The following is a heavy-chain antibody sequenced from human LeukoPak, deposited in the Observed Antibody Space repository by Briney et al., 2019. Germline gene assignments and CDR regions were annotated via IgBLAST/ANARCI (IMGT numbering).Heavy chain of an antibody. CDR1: GVSFSGYY. D-gene: IGHD1-26*01. Sequence: SETLSLTCAVYGVSFSGYYWSWICQPPGKGLEWLGEINHSGSTNYHPPPKSRVTISVDTSKNQFSLKLSSVTAADTAVYYCARHLMVVGATLIDYWGQGTLVTVSS. V-gene: IGHV4-34*01. J-gene: IGHJ4*02. CDR2: INHSGST. CDR3: ARHLMVVGATLIDY.